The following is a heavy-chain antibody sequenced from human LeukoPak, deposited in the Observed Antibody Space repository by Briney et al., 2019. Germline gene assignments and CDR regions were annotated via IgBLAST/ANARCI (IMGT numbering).Heavy chain of an antibody. CDR1: GASISSDGFY. CDR2: IYYTGFT. V-gene: IGHV4-31*03. CDR3: ARAGLGIENYYYYMDV. Sequence: PSETLSLTCTVSGASISSDGFYWSWIRQLPGKGLEWIGYIYYTGFTYCKPSLKSRVTMSVDTAQNQCSLRMSSMTAAAKAVYYCARAGLGIENYYYYMDVWGKGTTVTVSS. J-gene: IGHJ6*03. D-gene: IGHD1-14*01.